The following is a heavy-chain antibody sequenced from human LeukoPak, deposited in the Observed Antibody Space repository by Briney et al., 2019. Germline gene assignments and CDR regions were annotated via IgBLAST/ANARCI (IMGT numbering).Heavy chain of an antibody. J-gene: IGHJ3*02. Sequence: SETLSLTCTVSGGSISSYYWSWIRQPPGKGLEWIGYIYYSGSTNYNPSLKSRVTISVDTSKNQFSLKLSSVTAADPAVYYCARRPRALDYYDSSGYYGAFDIWGQGTMVTVSS. CDR1: GGSISSYY. CDR3: ARRPRALDYYDSSGYYGAFDI. D-gene: IGHD3-22*01. CDR2: IYYSGST. V-gene: IGHV4-59*08.